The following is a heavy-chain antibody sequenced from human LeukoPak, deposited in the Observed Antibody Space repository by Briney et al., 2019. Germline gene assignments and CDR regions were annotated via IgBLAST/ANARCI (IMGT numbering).Heavy chain of an antibody. Sequence: SETLSLTCAVYGGSFSGYYWSWIRQPPGKGLEWIGEINHSGSTNYNPSLKSRVTISVDTSKNQFSLKLSSVTAADTAVYYCARDPPGSSGYDYWGQGILVTVSS. J-gene: IGHJ4*02. V-gene: IGHV4-34*01. CDR1: GGSFSGYY. CDR2: INHSGST. D-gene: IGHD5-12*01. CDR3: ARDPPGSSGYDY.